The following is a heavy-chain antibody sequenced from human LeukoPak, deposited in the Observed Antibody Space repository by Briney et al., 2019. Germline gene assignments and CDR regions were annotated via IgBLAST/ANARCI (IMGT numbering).Heavy chain of an antibody. CDR1: GFTVSSNY. CDR3: AKLIGIAAALDAFDI. J-gene: IGHJ3*02. CDR2: IYSGGST. D-gene: IGHD6-13*01. Sequence: GGSLRLSCAASGFTVSSNYMSWVRQAPGKGLEWVSVIYSGGSTYYADSVKGRFTISRDNSKNTLYLQMNSLRAEDTAVYYCAKLIGIAAALDAFDIWGQGTMVTVSS. V-gene: IGHV3-66*01.